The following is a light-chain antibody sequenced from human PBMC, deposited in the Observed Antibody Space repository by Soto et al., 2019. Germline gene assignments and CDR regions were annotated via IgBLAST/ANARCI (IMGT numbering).Light chain of an antibody. CDR3: GQFVSSPPRT. V-gene: IGKV3-20*01. J-gene: IGKJ1*01. Sequence: EIVLTQSPGTLSLSPGERATLSCRASQSVGSTFLAWYQQKPGQAPRLLIYGVSTRATGIPDRFSGSWFGTDFTLSISRLEPEDFAVYYCGQFVSSPPRTFGQGTKVDIK. CDR1: QSVGSTF. CDR2: GVS.